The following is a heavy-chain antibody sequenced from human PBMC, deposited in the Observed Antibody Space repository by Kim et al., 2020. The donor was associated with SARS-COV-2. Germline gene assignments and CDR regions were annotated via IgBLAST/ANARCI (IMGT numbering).Heavy chain of an antibody. CDR2: IWYDGSNK. D-gene: IGHD3-10*01. V-gene: IGHV3-33*01. CDR3: ATLWFGEPPPDY. Sequence: GGSLRLSCAASGFTFSSYGMHWVRQAPGKGLEWVAVIWYDGSNKYYADSVKGRFTISRDNSKNTLYLQMNSLRAEDTAVYYCATLWFGEPPPDYWGQGTLVTVSS. J-gene: IGHJ4*02. CDR1: GFTFSSYG.